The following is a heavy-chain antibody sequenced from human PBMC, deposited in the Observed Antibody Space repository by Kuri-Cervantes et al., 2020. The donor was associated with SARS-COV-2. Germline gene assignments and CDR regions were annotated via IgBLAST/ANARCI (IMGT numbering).Heavy chain of an antibody. CDR3: ARRESWKGDFEI. D-gene: IGHD1-1*01. J-gene: IGHJ3*02. CDR2: ISTSGGDT. V-gene: IGHV3-23*01. Sequence: GGSLRLSCAASRFTFNKYDLIWVRQAPGKGLEWVSSISTSGGDTNYADSLKGRFTISRDNSKNTLYLQMNSLRAEDTAVCYCARRESWKGDFEIWGQGTMVTVSS. CDR1: RFTFNKYD.